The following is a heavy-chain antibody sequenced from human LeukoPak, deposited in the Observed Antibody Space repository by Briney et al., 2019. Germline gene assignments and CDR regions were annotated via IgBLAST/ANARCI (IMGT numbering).Heavy chain of an antibody. J-gene: IGHJ5*02. V-gene: IGHV1-69*04. CDR1: GGTFSSYA. CDR3: ARGMVATVTRHNNWFDP. CDR2: IIPIFGIA. D-gene: IGHD5-12*01. Sequence: ASVKVSCKASGGTFSSYAISWVRQAPGQGLEWMGRIIPIFGIANYAQKFQGRVTITADKSTSTAYMELSSLRSEDTAVYYCARGMVATVTRHNNWFDPRGQGTLVTVSS.